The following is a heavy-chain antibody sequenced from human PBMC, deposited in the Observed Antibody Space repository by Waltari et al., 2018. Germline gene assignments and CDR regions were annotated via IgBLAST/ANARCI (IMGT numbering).Heavy chain of an antibody. CDR2: INPNSGGT. J-gene: IGHJ4*02. V-gene: IGHV1-2*06. CDR3: ATSSDFWSGSVYY. D-gene: IGHD3-3*01. Sequence: QVQLVQSGAEVKKPGTSVKVCCKASGYTFTGYYLHWVRQAPGQGLEWMGRINPNSGGTNYAQKFQGRVTMTMDTSISTAYLELSRLLSDDTAVYYCATSSDFWSGSVYYWGQRTLVTVSS. CDR1: GYTFTGYY.